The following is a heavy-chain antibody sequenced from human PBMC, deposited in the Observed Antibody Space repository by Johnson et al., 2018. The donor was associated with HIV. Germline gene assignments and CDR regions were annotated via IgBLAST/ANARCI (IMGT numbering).Heavy chain of an antibody. CDR1: GFTFSSYW. Sequence: LVESGGGLVQPGGSLRLSCAASGFTFSSYWMSWVRQAPGKGLEWVANIKQDGSEKYYVDSVKGRFTISRDNAKNSLYLQMNSLRAEDTAVYYCATHLSVYSDTLTDDAFDIWGQGTMVPSLQ. CDR3: ATHLSVYSDTLTDDAFDI. CDR2: IKQDGSEK. D-gene: IGHD5/OR15-5a*01. J-gene: IGHJ3*02. V-gene: IGHV3-7*01.